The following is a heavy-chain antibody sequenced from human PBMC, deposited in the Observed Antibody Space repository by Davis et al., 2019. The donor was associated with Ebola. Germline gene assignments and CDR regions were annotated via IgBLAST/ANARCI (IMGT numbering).Heavy chain of an antibody. J-gene: IGHJ4*02. CDR1: GFTFSSNW. Sequence: PGGSLRLSCAASGFTFSSNWMHWVRQAPGKGLVWVSRTNSDGSITSYADSVKGRFTISRDNAKSTLYLQMNSLIAEDTAVYYCVRTTYGAPEYWGQGTLVTVSS. D-gene: IGHD4-17*01. CDR2: TNSDGSIT. V-gene: IGHV3-74*01. CDR3: VRTTYGAPEY.